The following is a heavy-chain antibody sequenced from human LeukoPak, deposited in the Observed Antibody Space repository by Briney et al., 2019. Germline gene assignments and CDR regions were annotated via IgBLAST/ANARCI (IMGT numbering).Heavy chain of an antibody. CDR2: IYHSGST. D-gene: IGHD2-2*01. Sequence: PSETLSLTCAVSGYSISSGYYWGWIRQPPGKGLEWIGSIYHSGSTYYNPSLKSRVTIAVDTSKNQFSRKLSSVTAADTAVYYCARQRSSTSTVDYWGQGTPVTVSS. CDR3: ARQRSSTSTVDY. CDR1: GYSISSGYY. J-gene: IGHJ4*02. V-gene: IGHV4-38-2*01.